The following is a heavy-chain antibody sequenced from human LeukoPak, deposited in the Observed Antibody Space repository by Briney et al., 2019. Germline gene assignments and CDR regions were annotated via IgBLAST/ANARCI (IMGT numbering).Heavy chain of an antibody. Sequence: GESLKISCQGSGSPFVSYWIAWVRQLPGKGLEWIGITYGGDSKTRYSPSFKGQVTISADKSISTAYLQWSSLKASDTAMYYCARRGSYLFGAYSIAYFDNWGQGTHVIVSS. J-gene: IGHJ4*02. CDR1: GSPFVSYW. CDR2: TYGGDSKT. CDR3: ARRGSYLFGAYSIAYFDN. D-gene: IGHD3-16*01. V-gene: IGHV5-51*01.